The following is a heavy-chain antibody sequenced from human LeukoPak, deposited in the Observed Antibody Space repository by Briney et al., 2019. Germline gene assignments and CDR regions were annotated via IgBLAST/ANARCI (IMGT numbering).Heavy chain of an antibody. J-gene: IGHJ5*02. CDR1: GGSISTSNYY. D-gene: IGHD3-22*01. CDR3: ARYYYDSSGYPGLFDP. Sequence: PSETLSLTCTVSGGSISTSNYYWSWIRQPPGKGLECIGYIYYSGSTNYNPSLKSRVTISVDTSKNHFSLKLTSVTAADTAVYYCARYYYDSSGYPGLFDPWGQGTLVTVSS. V-gene: IGHV4-61*03. CDR2: IYYSGST.